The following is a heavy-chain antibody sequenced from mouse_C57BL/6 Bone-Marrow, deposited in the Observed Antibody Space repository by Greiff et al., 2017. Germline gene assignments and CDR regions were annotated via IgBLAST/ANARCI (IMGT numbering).Heavy chain of an antibody. CDR1: GYSFTDYN. CDR3: SKRPLYYYAMDY. J-gene: IGHJ4*01. CDR2: INPNYGTT. V-gene: IGHV1-39*01. D-gene: IGHD2-12*01. Sequence: VPLKESGPELVKPGASVKISCKASGYSFTDYNMNWVKQSNGKSLEWIGVINPNYGTTSYNQKFKGKATLTVDQSSSTAYMQLKSLTAEDSAVYYCSKRPLYYYAMDYWGQGTSVTVSS.